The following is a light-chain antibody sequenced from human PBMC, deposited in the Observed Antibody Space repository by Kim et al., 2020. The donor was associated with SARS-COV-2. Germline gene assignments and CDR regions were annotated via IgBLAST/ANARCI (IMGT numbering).Light chain of an antibody. V-gene: IGKV1-5*03. CDR3: QQYNSYPYS. CDR2: KAS. J-gene: IGKJ2*03. CDR1: QSISSW. Sequence: SASVGDRVNITCRASQSISSWLAWYQQKPGKAPKLLIYKASSLESGVPSRFSGSGSGTEFTLTISSLQPDDFATYYCQQYNSYPYSFVQGTKLEIK.